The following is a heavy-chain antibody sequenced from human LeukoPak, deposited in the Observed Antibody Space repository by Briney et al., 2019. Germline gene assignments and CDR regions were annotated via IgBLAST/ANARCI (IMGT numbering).Heavy chain of an antibody. V-gene: IGHV3-23*01. CDR1: GVTFSNSA. D-gene: IGHD1-26*01. CDR3: AKTLPGKYYFDY. J-gene: IGHJ4*02. CDR2: ITSGGDST. Sequence: PGGSLRLSCIASGVTFSNSAMVWVRQAPGKGLEWVSAITSGGDSTYLADSVKGRFSISRDNSKDTLNLQMNSLRAEDTAVYFCAKTLPGKYYFDYWGQGTLVTVSS.